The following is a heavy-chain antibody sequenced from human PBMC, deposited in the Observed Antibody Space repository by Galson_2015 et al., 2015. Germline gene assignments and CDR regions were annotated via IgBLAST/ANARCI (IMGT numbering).Heavy chain of an antibody. V-gene: IGHV1-69*01. D-gene: IGHD4-17*01. CDR2: IIPIFGTA. Sequence: SCKASGCTFSSYAISWVRQAPGQGLAWMGGIIPIFGTANYAQKFQGRVTITADESTSTAYMELSSLRSEDTAVYYCARDPYGDYVDDAFDIWGQGTMVTVSS. J-gene: IGHJ3*02. CDR3: ARDPYGDYVDDAFDI. CDR1: GCTFSSYA.